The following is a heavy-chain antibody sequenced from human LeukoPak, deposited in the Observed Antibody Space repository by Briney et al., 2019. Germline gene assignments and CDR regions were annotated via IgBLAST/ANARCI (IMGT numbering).Heavy chain of an antibody. CDR3: ASAYGDYGLDY. D-gene: IGHD4-17*01. Sequence: PGKSLRLSCVASGITFGTYDMHWVRQAPGTGLEWVAVIWYDGSNKWYADSVRGRFTISRDNSNNTLYLEMSSLGAEDTATYYCASAYGDYGLDYWGQGTLVTVSS. CDR1: GITFGTYD. J-gene: IGHJ4*02. CDR2: IWYDGSNK. V-gene: IGHV3-33*01.